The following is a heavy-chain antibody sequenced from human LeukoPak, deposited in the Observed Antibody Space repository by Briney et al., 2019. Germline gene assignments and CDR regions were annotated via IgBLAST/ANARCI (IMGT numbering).Heavy chain of an antibody. CDR1: GGSFSGYY. CDR2: INHSGST. Sequence: SETLSLTCAVYGGSFSGYYWSWIRQPPGKGLEWIGEINHSGSTNYNPSLKSRVTISVDTSKNQFSLKLSSVTAADTAVHYCASGYCTNGVCPIDYWGQGTLVTVSS. V-gene: IGHV4-34*01. D-gene: IGHD2-8*01. CDR3: ASGYCTNGVCPIDY. J-gene: IGHJ4*02.